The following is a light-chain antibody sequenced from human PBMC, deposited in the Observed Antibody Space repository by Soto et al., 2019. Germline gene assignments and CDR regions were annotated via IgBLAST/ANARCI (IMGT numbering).Light chain of an antibody. Sequence: ESVLTQSPATLSLSPGERATLSCRASQIVSSYLAWYQQKPGQAPRLLIYDASNRATGIPARFNGSGSGTDFTLTISSLEPEDFAVYYCQQRSNWPTFGQGTRWRL. V-gene: IGKV3-11*01. CDR1: QIVSSY. CDR2: DAS. CDR3: QQRSNWPT. J-gene: IGKJ5*01.